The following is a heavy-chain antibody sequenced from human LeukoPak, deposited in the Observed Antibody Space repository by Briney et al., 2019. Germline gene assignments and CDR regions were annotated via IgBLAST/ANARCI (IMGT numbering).Heavy chain of an antibody. CDR1: GYTFTSYD. Sequence: ASVKVSCKASGYTFTSYDINWVRQATGQGLEWMGWMNPNSGNTGYAQKFQGRVTMTRNTSISTAYMELSSLRSEDTAVYYCARAGCSSTSCYCYYYMDVWGKGTTVTVSS. CDR2: MNPNSGNT. D-gene: IGHD2-2*01. J-gene: IGHJ6*03. CDR3: ARAGCSSTSCYCYYYMDV. V-gene: IGHV1-8*01.